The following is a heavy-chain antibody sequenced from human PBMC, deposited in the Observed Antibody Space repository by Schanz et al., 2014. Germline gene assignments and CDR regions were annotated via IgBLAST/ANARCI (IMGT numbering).Heavy chain of an antibody. Sequence: QLQLQESGPGLVKPSETLSLTCTVSGDSISSSRYCWGWIRQPPGKGLEWIGSIYYSGSTYYNPPLKGRSTIPEDPPKTQSPLKLSSVTAADTAVYYCARPGAYCGGDCYDYWGQGTLVTVSS. J-gene: IGHJ4*02. V-gene: IGHV4-39*01. CDR2: IYYSGST. D-gene: IGHD2-21*01. CDR3: ARPGAYCGGDCYDY. CDR1: GDSISSSRYC.